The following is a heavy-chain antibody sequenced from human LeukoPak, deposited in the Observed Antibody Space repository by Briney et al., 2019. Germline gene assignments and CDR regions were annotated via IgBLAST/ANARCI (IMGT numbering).Heavy chain of an antibody. CDR1: GFTFNNFG. CDR2: ISSNSST. CDR3: ARGLSLSSAWADYYFDY. D-gene: IGHD6-19*01. J-gene: IGHJ4*02. V-gene: IGHV3-48*02. Sequence: GGSLRLSCTASGFTFNNFGMNWVRQAPGRGLEWVSYISSNSSTIYADSVKGRFTFSRDNAKNSLYLQMNSLRDEDTAVYYCARGLSLSSAWADYYFDYWGQGTLVTVSS.